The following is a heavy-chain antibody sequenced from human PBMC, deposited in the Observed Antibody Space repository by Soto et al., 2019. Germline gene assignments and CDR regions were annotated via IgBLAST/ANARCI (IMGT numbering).Heavy chain of an antibody. CDR1: GFTFNNYA. Sequence: EVQLLESGGGLVQPGGSLRLSCAASGFTFNNYAMTWVRQAPGKGLEWVSAISGGGGSTYYADSVKGRFTISRDNSKNTLYLQMNSLRAEDTAVYYCAKGAGLSDGYWGQGTLVTVSS. V-gene: IGHV3-23*01. CDR3: AKGAGLSDGY. CDR2: ISGGGGST. D-gene: IGHD3-16*02. J-gene: IGHJ4*02.